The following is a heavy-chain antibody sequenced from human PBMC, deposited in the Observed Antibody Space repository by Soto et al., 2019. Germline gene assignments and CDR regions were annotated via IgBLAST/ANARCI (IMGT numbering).Heavy chain of an antibody. V-gene: IGHV1-69*01. CDR1: GGTFSRHA. CDR2: IIPMFGTP. Sequence: QVQLVQSGAAGKKPGSSVKVSCKASGGTFSRHAISWVRQAPGQGLEWMGGIIPMFGTPNYAEKFQGRLSITADESTTTVYMQLSSLRSEETAVYYCARQFDYDSSGHYYAYWGQGTLVTVS. J-gene: IGHJ4*02. CDR3: ARQFDYDSSGHYYAY. D-gene: IGHD3-22*01.